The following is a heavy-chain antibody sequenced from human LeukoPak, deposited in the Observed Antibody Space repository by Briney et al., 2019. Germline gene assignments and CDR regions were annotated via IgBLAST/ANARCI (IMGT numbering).Heavy chain of an antibody. V-gene: IGHV3-53*01. CDR2: IYSGGST. CDR3: AKERLLWFGEPIDY. Sequence: GGSLRLSCAASGFTFTGHNMNWVRQAPGKGLEWVSVIYSGGSTYYADSVKGRFTISRDNSKNTLYLQMNSLRAEDTAVYYCAKERLLWFGEPIDYWGQGTLVTVSS. CDR1: GFTFTGHN. J-gene: IGHJ4*02. D-gene: IGHD3-10*01.